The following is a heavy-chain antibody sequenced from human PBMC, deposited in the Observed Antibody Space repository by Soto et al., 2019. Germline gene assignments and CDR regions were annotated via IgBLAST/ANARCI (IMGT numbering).Heavy chain of an antibody. Sequence: EVQLVESGGGLVQPSRSLRLSCAASGFRFADYTMHWVRQAPGKGLEWVSGLTWNSESIAYADSVKGRFTISRDNAKNSLYLQMNSLRAEDTAFYFCAKGAISGTLNWFDPWAQGTLVTVSS. CDR3: AKGAISGTLNWFDP. CDR2: LTWNSESI. J-gene: IGHJ5*02. D-gene: IGHD6-13*01. V-gene: IGHV3-9*01. CDR1: GFRFADYT.